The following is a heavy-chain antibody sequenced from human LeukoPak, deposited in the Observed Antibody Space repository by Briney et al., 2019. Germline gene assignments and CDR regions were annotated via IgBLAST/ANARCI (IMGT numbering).Heavy chain of an antibody. CDR2: FDPEDGET. D-gene: IGHD3-9*01. J-gene: IGHJ4*02. CDR1: GYTLTELS. V-gene: IGHV1-24*01. CDR3: ARGALRYFGWLFPSDY. Sequence: ASVKVSCKVSGYTLTELSMHWVRQAPGKGLEWMGGFDPEDGETIYAQKFQGRVTMTEDTSTDTAYMELSSLRSEDTAVYYCARGALRYFGWLFPSDYWGQGTLVTVSS.